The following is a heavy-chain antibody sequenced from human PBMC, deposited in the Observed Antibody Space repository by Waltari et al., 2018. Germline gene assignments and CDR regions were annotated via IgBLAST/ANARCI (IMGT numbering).Heavy chain of an antibody. CDR2: IYYSGST. Sequence: QVQLQESGPGLVKPSETLSLTCTVSGGSISSYYWSWIRQPPGKGLEWIGYIYYSGSTNYNPSLTSRVTISVDTSKNQFSLKLSSVTAADTAVYYCARGMVGATHFDYWGQGTLVTVSS. CDR1: GGSISSYY. J-gene: IGHJ4*02. D-gene: IGHD1-26*01. CDR3: ARGMVGATHFDY. V-gene: IGHV4-59*01.